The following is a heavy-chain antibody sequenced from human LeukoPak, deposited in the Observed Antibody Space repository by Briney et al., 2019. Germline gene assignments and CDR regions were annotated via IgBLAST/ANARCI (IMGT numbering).Heavy chain of an antibody. D-gene: IGHD3-16*01. J-gene: IGHJ4*02. CDR1: GFTFGIYA. CDR3: AKDASYVDDDPFAY. CDR2: ISASGGSL. Sequence: GGSLRLSCSASGFTFGIYAMTWVRQAPGKGLEWVSTISASGGSLFYADAVKGRVTISRDKSRVFLHMNSLRAEDTAVYYCAKDASYVDDDPFAYWGQGSLVTVSS. V-gene: IGHV3-23*01.